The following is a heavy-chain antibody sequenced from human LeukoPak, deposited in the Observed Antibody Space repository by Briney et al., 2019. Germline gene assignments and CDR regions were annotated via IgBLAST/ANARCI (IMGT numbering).Heavy chain of an antibody. Sequence: SETLSLTCAVSAASISNYYWSWIRQAPGKGLEWIGYISTSGSTNYNPSLKSRVSISLDTSKNRFSLNLNFVTAADTAVYYCARAEPHSSSWYDPTWFDPWGQGTLVTVSS. D-gene: IGHD6-13*01. J-gene: IGHJ5*02. CDR3: ARAEPHSSSWYDPTWFDP. CDR1: AASISNYY. CDR2: ISTSGST. V-gene: IGHV4-4*09.